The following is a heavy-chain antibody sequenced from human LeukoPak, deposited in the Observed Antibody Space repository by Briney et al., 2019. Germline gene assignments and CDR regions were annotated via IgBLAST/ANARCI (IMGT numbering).Heavy chain of an antibody. J-gene: IGHJ6*02. CDR3: AKDTGGNGAYYYAMDV. V-gene: IGHV3-9*01. CDR2: INWNSDTK. D-gene: IGHD4-23*01. CDR1: GFAFHNYA. Sequence: GRSLRLSCVGSGFAFHNYAMHWVRRPPGKGLEWVSAINWNSDTKAYADSVKGRFTISRDRARNSLYLQMDSLRPEDTALYYCAKDTGGNGAYYYAMDVWGQGASVTVSS.